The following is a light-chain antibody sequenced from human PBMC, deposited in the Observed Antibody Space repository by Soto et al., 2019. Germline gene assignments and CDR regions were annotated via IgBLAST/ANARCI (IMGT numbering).Light chain of an antibody. CDR1: QDISNY. CDR2: DAS. J-gene: IGKJ4*01. V-gene: IGKV1-33*01. CDR3: HQYDNLPLT. Sequence: DIQMTQSPSSLSASVGDRVTITCQASQDISNYLNWYQQKPGKAPKLLIYDASNLETGVPSRFSGSGSGTDFTFTISSLQPEDIATYCCHQYDNLPLTFGGGTKGEIK.